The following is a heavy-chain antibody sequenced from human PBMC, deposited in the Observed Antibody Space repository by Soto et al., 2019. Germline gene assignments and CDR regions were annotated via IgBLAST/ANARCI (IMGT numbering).Heavy chain of an antibody. CDR1: GFTFSDHY. CDR2: SRDKVHSHTT. CDR3: ARGVVSTGYFDY. V-gene: IGHV3-72*01. D-gene: IGHD5-12*01. J-gene: IGHJ4*02. Sequence: EVQLAASGGGLVQPGGSLRLSCAASGFTFSDHYMDWVRQAPGKGLEWVGRSRDKVHSHTTEYAASVKGRFTISRGDSENSLYPQMNSLKTEDTAVYYCARGVVSTGYFDYWGQGTLVTVSS.